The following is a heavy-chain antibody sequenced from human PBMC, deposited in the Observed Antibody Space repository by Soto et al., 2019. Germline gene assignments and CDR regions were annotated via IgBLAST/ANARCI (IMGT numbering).Heavy chain of an antibody. D-gene: IGHD6-13*01. CDR2: IIPILGIA. V-gene: IGHV1-69*08. J-gene: IGHJ4*02. CDR3: ARDKGSSSPTVFDY. CDR1: GGTFSSYT. Sequence: QVQLVQSGAEVKKPGSSVKVSCKASGGTFSSYTISWVRQAPGQGLEWMGRIIPILGIANYAQKFQGRVTITADKSTSTADMELSSLRSEDTAVYYCARDKGSSSPTVFDYWGQGTLVTVSS.